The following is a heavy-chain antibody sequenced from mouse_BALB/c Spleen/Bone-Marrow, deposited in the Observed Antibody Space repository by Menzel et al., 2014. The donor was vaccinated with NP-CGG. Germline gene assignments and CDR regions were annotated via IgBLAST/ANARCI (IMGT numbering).Heavy chain of an antibody. Sequence: EVKLMESGGGLVKSGGSLKLSCAASGFTFSNYGMSWARQTPEKRLEWVATISGGGSYTFYSDSVKGRFTISRDNAKNNLYLQLSSLRSEDTALYYCARHAYYDQTEVSFVYWGQGTLVTVSA. CDR1: GFTFSNYG. V-gene: IGHV5-9-2*01. J-gene: IGHJ3*01. CDR3: ARHAYYDQTEVSFVY. D-gene: IGHD2-4*01. CDR2: ISGGGSYT.